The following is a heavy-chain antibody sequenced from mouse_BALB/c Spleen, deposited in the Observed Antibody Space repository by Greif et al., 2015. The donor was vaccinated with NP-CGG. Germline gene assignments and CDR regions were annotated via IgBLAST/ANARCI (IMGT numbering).Heavy chain of an antibody. J-gene: IGHJ4*01. Sequence: EVQRVESGPELVKPGASVKMSCKASGYTFTSYVMHWVKQKPGQGLEWIGYINPYNDGTKYNEKFKGKATLTSDKSSSTAYMELSSLTSEDSAVYYCAGSTTVVDYYAMDYWGQGTSVTVSS. V-gene: IGHV1-14*01. D-gene: IGHD1-1*01. CDR1: GYTFTSYV. CDR2: INPYNDGT. CDR3: AGSTTVVDYYAMDY.